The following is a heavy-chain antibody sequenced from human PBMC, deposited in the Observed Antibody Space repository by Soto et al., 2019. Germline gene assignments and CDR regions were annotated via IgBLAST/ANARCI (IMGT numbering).Heavy chain of an antibody. CDR1: GGTFGSYT. CDR3: AREGYSPGYSGY. CDR2: IIPIVGIV. Sequence: QVQLVQSGAEVKKPGSSVKVSCKASGGTFGSYTISWVRQAPGQGLEWMGRIIPIVGIVNYAQKFQGRVTITADKSTSTAYMELSSLRSEDTAVYYCAREGYSPGYSGYWGQGTLVTVSS. V-gene: IGHV1-69*08. D-gene: IGHD5-18*01. J-gene: IGHJ4*02.